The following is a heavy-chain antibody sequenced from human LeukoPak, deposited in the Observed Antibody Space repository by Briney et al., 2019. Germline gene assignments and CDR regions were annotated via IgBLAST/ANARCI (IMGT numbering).Heavy chain of an antibody. J-gene: IGHJ3*02. CDR2: INPNSGGT. Sequence: GASVKVSCKASGYTFTGYYMHWVRQAPGQGLEWMGWINPNSGGTNYAQKFQGRVTMTRDTSISTAYMELSRLRSDDTAVYYCASRVYYDSSVYYSDAFDIWGQGTMVTVSS. CDR3: ASRVYYDSSVYYSDAFDI. D-gene: IGHD3-22*01. CDR1: GYTFTGYY. V-gene: IGHV1-2*02.